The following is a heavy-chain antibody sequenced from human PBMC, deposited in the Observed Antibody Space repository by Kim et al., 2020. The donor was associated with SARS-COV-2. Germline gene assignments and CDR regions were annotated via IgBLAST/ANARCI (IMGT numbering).Heavy chain of an antibody. CDR3: AKSETTVVKDASDI. J-gene: IGHJ3*02. CDR2: ISSGGSTT. Sequence: GGSLRLSCAASGFTFGSYGMSWVRQAPGKGLEWVSSISSGGSTTYYADSVRGRYTITGDKFKNTLYLHMNSLRAEDTAVYYCAKSETTVVKDASDIWGQGTMVTVSS. D-gene: IGHD5-18*01. CDR1: GFTFGSYG. V-gene: IGHV3-23*01.